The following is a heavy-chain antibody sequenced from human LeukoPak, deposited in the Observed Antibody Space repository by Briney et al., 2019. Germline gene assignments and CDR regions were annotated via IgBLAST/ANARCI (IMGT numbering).Heavy chain of an antibody. CDR3: AREDYYGDRYYFDY. Sequence: GGSLRLSCAASGFTFSTFAMIWVRQPPGKGLEWVSYISSSGSTIYYADSVKGRFTISRDNAKNSLYLQMNSLRAEDTAVCYCAREDYYGDRYYFDYWGQGTLVTVSS. V-gene: IGHV3-48*04. D-gene: IGHD4-17*01. J-gene: IGHJ4*02. CDR2: ISSSGSTI. CDR1: GFTFSTFA.